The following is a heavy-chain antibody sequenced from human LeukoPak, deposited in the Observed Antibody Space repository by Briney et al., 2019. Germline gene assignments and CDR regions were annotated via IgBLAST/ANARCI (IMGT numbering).Heavy chain of an antibody. Sequence: ASVKVSCKASGYTFTSYAMNWVRQAPGQGLEWMGWISTNTGNPTYAQGFTGRFVFSLDTSVSTAYLQISSLKAEDTAVYYCARDPLGNYGLDYYFDYWGQGTLVTVSS. D-gene: IGHD3-16*01. CDR3: ARDPLGNYGLDYYFDY. CDR1: GYTFTSYA. V-gene: IGHV7-4-1*02. CDR2: ISTNTGNP. J-gene: IGHJ4*02.